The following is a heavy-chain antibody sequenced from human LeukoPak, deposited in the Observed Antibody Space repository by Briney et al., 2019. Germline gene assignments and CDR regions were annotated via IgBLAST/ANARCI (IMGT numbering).Heavy chain of an antibody. CDR2: ITWNAANT. CDR1: GFTFDDYA. Sequence: PGGSLRLSCAASGFTFDDYAMYWVRQAPGKGLEWVSTITWNAANTGYADSVKGRFTISRDNAKNSLSLQMNSLSPEDTALYYCARSSTTVTTRYFDLWGRGTLVTVSS. CDR3: ARSSTTVTTRYFDL. J-gene: IGHJ2*01. D-gene: IGHD4-17*01. V-gene: IGHV3-20*04.